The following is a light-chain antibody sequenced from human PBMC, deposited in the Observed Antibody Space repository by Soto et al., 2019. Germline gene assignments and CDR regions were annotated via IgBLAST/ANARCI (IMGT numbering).Light chain of an antibody. CDR1: QSVSSNY. V-gene: IGKV3-20*01. Sequence: EIVLTQSPGTLSLSPGERATLSCRASQSVSSNYLAWYQQKPGQAPRLLIYGASSRATGIPDRFSGSGSGTDFTLNISRLEPEDFAVYYCQQYGSSGTFGQGTKVDIK. J-gene: IGKJ1*01. CDR2: GAS. CDR3: QQYGSSGT.